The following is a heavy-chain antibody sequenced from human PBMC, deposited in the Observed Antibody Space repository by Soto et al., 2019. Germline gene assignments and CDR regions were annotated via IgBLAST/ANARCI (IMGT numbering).Heavy chain of an antibody. J-gene: IGHJ4*02. D-gene: IGHD3-10*01. CDR3: ATAPRGNYGYPSYFDY. CDR1: GGSSGSGGCY. Sequence: LLMLSDLWTVSGGSSGSGGCYRICNRKHPGTGLEWIGYISYSGSTYYNPSLKSRVTISVDTSKNQFSLKLSSVTAADTAVYYCATAPRGNYGYPSYFDYWGQGTLVTVPS. CDR2: ISYSGST. V-gene: IGHV4-31*02.